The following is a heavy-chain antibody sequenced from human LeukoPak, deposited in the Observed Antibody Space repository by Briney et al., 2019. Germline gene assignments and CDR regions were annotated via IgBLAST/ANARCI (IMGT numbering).Heavy chain of an antibody. V-gene: IGHV3-48*03. Sequence: GGSLRLSCAASGFRFSNYEMNWVRQAPGKGLEWVSYISSSSRAIFYADSVKGRFTISRDNAKNSMFLQMSSLRAEDTAVYYCAREGYHFDFWSQGTLVTVSS. CDR1: GFRFSNYE. J-gene: IGHJ4*02. CDR3: AREGYHFDF. CDR2: ISSSSRAI. D-gene: IGHD5-18*01.